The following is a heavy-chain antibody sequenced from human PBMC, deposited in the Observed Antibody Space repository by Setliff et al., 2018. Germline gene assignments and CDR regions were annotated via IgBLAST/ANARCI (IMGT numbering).Heavy chain of an antibody. CDR2: IYPGDSDT. CDR3: ARTMVRGVTKYYMDV. CDR1: GYIFTNYW. J-gene: IGHJ6*03. V-gene: IGHV5-51*01. Sequence: RESLKISCKASGYIFTNYWIGWVRQMPGKGLEWMGVIYPGDSDTRYSPSFQGQVTISADKSISTAYLQWSSLKASDTAMYYCARTMVRGVTKYYMDVWGKGTTVTVSS. D-gene: IGHD3-10*01.